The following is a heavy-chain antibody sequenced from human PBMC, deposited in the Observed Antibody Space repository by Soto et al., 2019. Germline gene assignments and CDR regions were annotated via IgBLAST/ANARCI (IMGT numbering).Heavy chain of an antibody. V-gene: IGHV6-1*01. J-gene: IGHJ4*01. CDR1: GDSVSSNSAG. CDR2: TYYRSKWYY. D-gene: IGHD1-26*01. Sequence: LSLTCAITGDSVSSNSAGWSWVRQSPSRGLEWLGRTYYRSKWYYEYAVSVRGRITINPDTSKNQYSLQLNSVTPEDTAVYFCARGEQYSGRIFDYWGQGTLVTVS. CDR3: ARGEQYSGRIFDY.